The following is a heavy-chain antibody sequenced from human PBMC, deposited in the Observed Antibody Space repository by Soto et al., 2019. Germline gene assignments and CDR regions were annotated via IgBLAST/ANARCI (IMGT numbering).Heavy chain of an antibody. D-gene: IGHD3-10*01. CDR1: GGTFSRYA. CDR3: ARDLDYYGWGSHYYYGMGV. V-gene: IGHV1-69*01. Sequence: QVQLVQSGAEVKKPGSSVKVSCKDSGGTFSRYAFSWVRQAPGQGLAWMGGIVPIYGTRGFAQKFQGRLTITADEPTRTAYMELSSLRSEDTAVYYCARDLDYYGWGSHYYYGMGVWGQGSTVTVSS. J-gene: IGHJ6*02. CDR2: IVPIYGTR.